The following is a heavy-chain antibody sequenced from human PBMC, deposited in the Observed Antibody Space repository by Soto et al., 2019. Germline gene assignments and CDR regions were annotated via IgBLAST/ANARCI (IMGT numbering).Heavy chain of an antibody. J-gene: IGHJ4*02. D-gene: IGHD2-15*01. CDR3: SRQDCSGDACLHPN. CDR1: GYTFTSYY. CDR2: INPSGGST. Sequence: ASVKVSCKASGYTFTSYYMHWVRQAPGQGLEWMGIINPSGGSTSYAQKFQGRVTMTRDTSTSTAYMEVRSLRFDDTAVYYCSRQDCSGDACLHPNWGQGTLVTVSS. V-gene: IGHV1-46*03.